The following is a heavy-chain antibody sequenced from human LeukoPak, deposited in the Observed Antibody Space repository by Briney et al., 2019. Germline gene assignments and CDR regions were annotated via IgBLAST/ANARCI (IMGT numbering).Heavy chain of an antibody. CDR3: ARPTSSGPYYYGSGSYYNGGYYFDY. CDR2: IYYSGST. Sequence: SETLSLTCTVSGGSISSSSYYWGWIRQPPGKGLEWIGSIYYSGSTYYNPSLKSRVTISVDTSKNQFSLKLSSVTAADTAVYYCARPTSSGPYYYGSGSYYNGGYYFDYWGQGTLVTVSS. J-gene: IGHJ4*02. V-gene: IGHV4-39*01. D-gene: IGHD3-10*01. CDR1: GGSISSSSYY.